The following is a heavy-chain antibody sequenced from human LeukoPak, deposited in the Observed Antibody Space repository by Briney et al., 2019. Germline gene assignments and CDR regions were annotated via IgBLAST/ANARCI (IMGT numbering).Heavy chain of an antibody. Sequence: SQTLSLTCTVSGGSISSGGYYWSWIRQHPGKGLEWIGYIYYSGSTYYNPSLKSRVTISVDTSKNQFSLKLSSVTAADTAVYYCAKDPREWLAYYFDYWGQGTLVTVSS. CDR1: GGSISSGGYY. D-gene: IGHD6-19*01. J-gene: IGHJ4*02. CDR2: IYYSGST. V-gene: IGHV4-31*03. CDR3: AKDPREWLAYYFDY.